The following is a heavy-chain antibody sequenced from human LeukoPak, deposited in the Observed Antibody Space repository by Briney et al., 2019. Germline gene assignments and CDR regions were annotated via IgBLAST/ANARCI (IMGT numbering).Heavy chain of an antibody. J-gene: IGHJ4*02. D-gene: IGHD1-26*01. CDR3: ARDGSYYDGFDY. CDR1: GYTFTSYD. V-gene: IGHV1-8*01. CDR2: MNPNSGNT. Sequence: WASVKVSCKASGYTFTSYDINWVRQATGQGLEWMGWMNPNSGNTGYAQKFQGRVTMTRNTSISTAYMELSSLRSEDTAVYYCARDGSYYDGFDYWGQGTLVTVSS.